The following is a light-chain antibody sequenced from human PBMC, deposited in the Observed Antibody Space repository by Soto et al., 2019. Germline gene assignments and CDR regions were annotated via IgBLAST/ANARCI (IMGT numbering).Light chain of an antibody. CDR3: HQYGASPRT. J-gene: IGKJ1*01. CDR2: GAS. V-gene: IGKV3-20*01. CDR1: QSVTSNS. Sequence: EIGLKKSPGTLSLYPGEGAALSCRASQSVTSNSLAWYQQKPGQAPRLLIYGASSRATGIPDRFSGSGSGTDFTLTISRLEPEDFAVYYCHQYGASPRTFGQGTKVDIK.